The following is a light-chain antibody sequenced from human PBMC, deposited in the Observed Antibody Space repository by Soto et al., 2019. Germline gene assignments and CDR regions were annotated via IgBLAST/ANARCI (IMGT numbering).Light chain of an antibody. Sequence: DFVMTQSPDSLAVSLGARATINCKSSQSVLYSTNNKNYLAWYQQKPGQPPKLLIYWASTRESGVPDRFSGSGSGTDFTLTISSLQAEDVALYFCQQYYTNPFTFGGGTKVEIK. J-gene: IGKJ4*01. V-gene: IGKV4-1*01. CDR2: WAS. CDR3: QQYYTNPFT. CDR1: QSVLYSTNNKNY.